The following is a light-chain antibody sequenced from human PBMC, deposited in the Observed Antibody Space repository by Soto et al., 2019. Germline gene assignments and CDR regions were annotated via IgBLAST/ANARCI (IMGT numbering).Light chain of an antibody. CDR3: CSYAGTYTLV. CDR2: DVI. V-gene: IGLV2-11*01. CDR1: TSDVGDYND. Sequence: LTQPRSVSGSPGQSVTISCTGTTSDVGDYNDVSWYQQHPGKAPKLIIFDVIKRPSGVPDRFSGSKSGNPASLTISGLQAEDEADYYCCSYAGTYTLVFGSGTKVTVL. J-gene: IGLJ1*01.